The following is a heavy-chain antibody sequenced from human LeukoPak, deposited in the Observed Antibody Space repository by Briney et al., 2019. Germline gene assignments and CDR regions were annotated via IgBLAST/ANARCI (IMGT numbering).Heavy chain of an antibody. CDR3: TARAVLRFLEWLPDAFDI. V-gene: IGHV3-15*01. CDR1: GFTFSSYE. J-gene: IGHJ3*02. CDR2: IKSKTDGGTT. D-gene: IGHD3-3*01. Sequence: GGSLRLSCAASGFTFSSYEMNWVRQAPGKGLEWVGRIKSKTDGGTTDYAAPVKGRFTISRDDSKNTLYLQMNSLKTEDTAVYYCTARAVLRFLEWLPDAFDIWGQGTMVTVSS.